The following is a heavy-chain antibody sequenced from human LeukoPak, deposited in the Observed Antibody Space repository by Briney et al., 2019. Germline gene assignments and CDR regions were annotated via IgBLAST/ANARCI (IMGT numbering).Heavy chain of an antibody. V-gene: IGHV3-48*03. J-gene: IGHJ4*02. CDR3: AIDPRRSSWSVSY. D-gene: IGHD6-13*01. CDR2: ISNSGSTI. CDR1: GFTFRNYE. Sequence: GGSLRLSCAASGFTFRNYEMNWVRQAPGKGLEWVSYISNSGSTIYYADSVKGRFTTSRDNAKSSLYLQMNSLRAEDTAIYYCAIDPRRSSWSVSYWGQGTLVTVSS.